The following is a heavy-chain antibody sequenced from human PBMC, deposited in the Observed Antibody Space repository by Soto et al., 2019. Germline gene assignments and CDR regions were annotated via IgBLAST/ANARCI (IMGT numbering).Heavy chain of an antibody. D-gene: IGHD6-19*01. V-gene: IGHV4-34*01. CDR2: INHSGST. J-gene: IGHJ4*02. CDR3: ARFGVVAGLIDY. CDR1: GFTFSSYG. Sequence: PGGSLRLSCAASGFTFSSYGMHWVRQPPGTGLEWIGEINHSGSTNYNPSLKSRVTISVDTSKNQFSLKLTSVTAADTAVYYCARFGVVAGLIDYWGQGTLGTVSS.